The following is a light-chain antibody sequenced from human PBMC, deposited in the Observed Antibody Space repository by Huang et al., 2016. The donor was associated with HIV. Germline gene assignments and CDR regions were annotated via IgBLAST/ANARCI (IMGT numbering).Light chain of an antibody. CDR2: GAS. CDR3: QQYGSSPPYT. CDR1: RSVSSSY. J-gene: IGKJ2*01. V-gene: IGKV3-20*01. Sequence: EFVLTQSPGTLSLSPGKRATLSCRASRSVSSSYLAWYQQKPGQAPRLLIYGASSRATGIPDRFSGSGSGTDFTLTISRLEPEDFAVYYCQQYGSSPPYTFGQGTKLDIE.